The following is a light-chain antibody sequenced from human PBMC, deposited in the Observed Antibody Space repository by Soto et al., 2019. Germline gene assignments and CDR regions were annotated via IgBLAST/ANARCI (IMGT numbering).Light chain of an antibody. V-gene: IGLV2-8*01. CDR2: EVS. CDR3: ISYAGSNNLRL. CDR1: SSDVGAYNY. Sequence: QSALTQPPSASGSPGQSVTISCTGTSSDVGAYNYVSWYQQHPGKAPKLMIYEVSRRPSGVPDRFSGSKSGNTASLTVSGLQAEDEADYYCISYAGSNNLRLFGGGTKLTVL. J-gene: IGLJ3*02.